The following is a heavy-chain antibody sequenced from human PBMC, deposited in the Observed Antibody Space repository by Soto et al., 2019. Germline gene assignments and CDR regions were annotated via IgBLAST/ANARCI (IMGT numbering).Heavy chain of an antibody. CDR2: IYYSGST. CDR1: GGSISSGGYY. Sequence: QVQLQESGPGLVETSQTLSLTCTVSGGSISSGGYYWSWIRQHPGKGLEWIGYIYYSGSTYYNPSLKSRVTISVDTSKNQFSLKLSSVTAAYTAVYYCATYGSGTYKPTTFDYWGQGTLVTVSS. D-gene: IGHD3-10*01. J-gene: IGHJ4*02. V-gene: IGHV4-31*03. CDR3: ATYGSGTYKPTTFDY.